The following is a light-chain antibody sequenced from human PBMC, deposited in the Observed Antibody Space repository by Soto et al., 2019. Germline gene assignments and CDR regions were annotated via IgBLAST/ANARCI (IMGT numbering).Light chain of an antibody. CDR3: QQSYSTPHT. J-gene: IGKJ5*01. CDR2: VAS. V-gene: IGKV1-39*01. Sequence: DIQMTQSPSSLSASVGDRVTITCRASQSIGRFLNWYQQKPGEAPNVLINVASTLRSGVPSRFSGSGSGTDFTLTISSLQPEDFATYYCQQSYSTPHTFGQGTRLEIK. CDR1: QSIGRF.